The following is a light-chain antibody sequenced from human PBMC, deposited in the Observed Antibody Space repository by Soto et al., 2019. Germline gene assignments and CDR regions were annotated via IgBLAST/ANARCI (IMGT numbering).Light chain of an antibody. J-gene: IGLJ2*01. CDR3: SSYSTTYTVL. Sequence: QSALTQPASMSGSPGQSITISCTGTSSDVGGYNYVSWYQQHPDRAPKLIIYEVSNRPSGVSIRFSGSKSANTASLTISGLQAEDEAYYYCSSYSTTYTVLFGGGTKVTVL. V-gene: IGLV2-14*01. CDR1: SSDVGGYNY. CDR2: EVS.